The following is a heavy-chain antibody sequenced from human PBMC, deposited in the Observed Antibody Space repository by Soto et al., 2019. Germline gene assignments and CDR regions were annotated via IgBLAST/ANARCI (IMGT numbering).Heavy chain of an antibody. CDR2: INPNSGGT. CDR1: GYTFTGYY. J-gene: IGHJ6*02. CDR3: ARAGLLRFGELFLYSYYGLDV. Sequence: ASVKVSCKASGYTFTGYYMHWVRQAPGQGLEWMGWINPNSGGTNYAQKFQGRVTMTRDTSISTAYMELSRLRSDDTAVYYCARAGLLRFGELFLYSYYGLDVPGQGTTLTVPS. V-gene: IGHV1-2*02. D-gene: IGHD3-10*01.